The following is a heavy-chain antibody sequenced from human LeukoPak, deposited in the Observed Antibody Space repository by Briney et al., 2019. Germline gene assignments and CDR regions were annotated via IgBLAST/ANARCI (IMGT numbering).Heavy chain of an antibody. V-gene: IGHV3-7*03. CDR2: INQDGSEK. Sequence: PGGSLRLSCADSGFTFSSYWISWVRQAPGKGLEWVANINQDGSEKYYVDSVRGRFTISRDNAKNSLYLQMNSLRAEDTAVYFCAKRGVVIRVILVGFHKEAYYFDSWGQGALVTVSS. J-gene: IGHJ4*02. CDR1: GFTFSSYW. CDR3: AKRGVVIRVILVGFHKEAYYFDS. D-gene: IGHD3-22*01.